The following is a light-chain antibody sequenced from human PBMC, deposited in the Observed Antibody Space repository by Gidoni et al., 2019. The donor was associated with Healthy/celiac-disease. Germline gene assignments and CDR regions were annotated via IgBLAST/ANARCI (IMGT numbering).Light chain of an antibody. CDR3: MQALQTPLIT. CDR2: LGS. CDR1: QCLLHSNGYNY. V-gene: IGKV2-28*01. J-gene: IGKJ5*01. Sequence: IAMTQSPLSLPVTPGEPASISCRSSQCLLHSNGYNYLDWYLQKPGQSPQLLIYLGSNRASGVPDRFSGSGSGTDFTLKISRVEAEDVGVYYCMQALQTPLITFGQGTRLEIK.